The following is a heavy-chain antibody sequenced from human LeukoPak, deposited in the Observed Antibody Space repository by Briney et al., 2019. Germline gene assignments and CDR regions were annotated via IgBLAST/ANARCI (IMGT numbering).Heavy chain of an antibody. CDR1: GFTFDDYA. V-gene: IGHV3-9*01. CDR2: ISWNSGSI. Sequence: GGSLRLSCAASGFTFDDYAMHWVRPAPGKGLEWVSGISWNSGSIGYAGSVKGRFTISRDNAKNSLYLQMNSLRAEDTALYYCAKVKHSVRRDDAFDIWGQGTMVTVSS. J-gene: IGHJ3*02. CDR3: AKVKHSVRRDDAFDI. D-gene: IGHD3-10*01.